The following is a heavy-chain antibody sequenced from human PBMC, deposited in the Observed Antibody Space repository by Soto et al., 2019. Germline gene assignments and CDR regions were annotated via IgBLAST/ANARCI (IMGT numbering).Heavy chain of an antibody. J-gene: IGHJ6*02. CDR1: GFTFNSYG. CDR2: ISYDSTKT. V-gene: IGHV3-30*03. Sequence: PGGSLRLSCAASGFTFNSYGVHWVRQGPGNGLEWVAFISYDSTKTYYADSVKGRFTISRDNSNSALYVQMNSLTGEDTAVYYCARTRSAWSDFHYYSLDVWGQGTTVTVSS. CDR3: ARTRSAWSDFHYYSLDV. D-gene: IGHD1-26*01.